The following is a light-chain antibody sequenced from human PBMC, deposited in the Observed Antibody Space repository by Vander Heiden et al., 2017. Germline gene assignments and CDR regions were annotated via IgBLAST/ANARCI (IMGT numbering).Light chain of an antibody. J-gene: IGLJ2*01. CDR2: EVT. Sequence: QSALTQPASVSGSPGQSITISCTGTRSDIGSYNLVSWYQQHPGKVPQLIIYEVTKRPSGVSNRFSASKSGNTASLTISGLQAEDEADYYCCSYATTSTLIFGGGTKLTVL. V-gene: IGLV2-23*02. CDR3: CSYATTSTLI. CDR1: RSDIGSYNL.